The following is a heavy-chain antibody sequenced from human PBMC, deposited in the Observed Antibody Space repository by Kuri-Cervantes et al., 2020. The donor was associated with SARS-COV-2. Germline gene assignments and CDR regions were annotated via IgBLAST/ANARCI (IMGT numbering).Heavy chain of an antibody. J-gene: IGHJ6*02. CDR3: ASNYGDYVREYYYYGMDV. Sequence: LSLTCAASGFTFSSSWMHWVCQAPEKGLEWVADIKCDGSEKYYVDSVEGRLTISRDNAKNSLYLQVNSLRAEDTAVYYCASNYGDYVREYYYYGMDVWGQGTTVTVSS. D-gene: IGHD4-17*01. CDR2: IKCDGSEK. V-gene: IGHV3-52*01. CDR1: GFTFSSSW.